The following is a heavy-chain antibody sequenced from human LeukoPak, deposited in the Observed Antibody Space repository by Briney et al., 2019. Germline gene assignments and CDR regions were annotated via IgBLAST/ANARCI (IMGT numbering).Heavy chain of an antibody. D-gene: IGHD4-23*01. CDR2: INPNSGGT. J-gene: IGHJ6*02. V-gene: IGHV1-2*02. Sequence: ASVKVSCKASAYTFTGYYMHWVRQPPGQGLEWMGWINPNSGGTNYAQKFQGRVTMTRDTSISTAYMELSRLRSDDTAVYYCAREATTVGYYYYGMDVWGQGTTITVSS. CDR1: AYTFTGYY. CDR3: AREATTVGYYYYGMDV.